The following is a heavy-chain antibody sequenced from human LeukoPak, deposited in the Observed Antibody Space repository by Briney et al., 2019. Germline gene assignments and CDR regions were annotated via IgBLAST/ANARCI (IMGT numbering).Heavy chain of an antibody. J-gene: IGHJ4*02. CDR2: ISGSGGST. D-gene: IGHD2-2*02. V-gene: IGHV3-23*01. CDR3: AKLNVPAAIGKNFDY. Sequence: GGSLRLSCAASGFTFSSYAMSWVRQAPGKGLEWVSAISGSGGSTYYADSVKGRFTISRDNSKNTLYLQMNSLRAEDTTVYYCAKLNVPAAIGKNFDYWGQGTLVTGSS. CDR1: GFTFSSYA.